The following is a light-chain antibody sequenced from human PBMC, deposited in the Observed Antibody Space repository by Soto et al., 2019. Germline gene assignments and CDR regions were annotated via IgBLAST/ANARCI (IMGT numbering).Light chain of an antibody. Sequence: EIVLTQSPATLSFSPGERATLSCRASQSVNSFLAWYQQKPGQAPRLLIYDASNRATGIPARFSGSGSGTDFTLTISSLEPEDFAVYYCQQRSNWPRYTFGQGTKLEIK. CDR2: DAS. V-gene: IGKV3-11*01. J-gene: IGKJ2*01. CDR1: QSVNSF. CDR3: QQRSNWPRYT.